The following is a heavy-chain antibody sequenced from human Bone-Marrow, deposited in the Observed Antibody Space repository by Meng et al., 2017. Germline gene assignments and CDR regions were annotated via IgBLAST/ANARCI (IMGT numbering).Heavy chain of an antibody. D-gene: IGHD3-22*01. CDR2: IRSKAYGGTT. Sequence: GGSLRLSCTASGFTFGDYAMSWFRQAPGRGLEWVGFIRSKAYGGTTEYAASVKGRFTISRDDSKSIAYLQMNSLKTEDTAVYYCTREHYYDSSGYYYTYYYYGMDVWGQGTTVTVSS. CDR3: TREHYYDSSGYYYTYYYYGMDV. V-gene: IGHV3-49*03. CDR1: GFTFGDYA. J-gene: IGHJ6*02.